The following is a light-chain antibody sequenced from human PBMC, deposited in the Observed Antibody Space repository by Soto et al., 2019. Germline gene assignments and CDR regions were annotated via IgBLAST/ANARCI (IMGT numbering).Light chain of an antibody. Sequence: QSVLTQPPSASGTPGQTVTISCSGSSSNIGSNAVSWYQHFPGTAPKVLIYSDDQRPSGVPDRFSGSKSGTSASLAIRGLQAEDEAEYFCAAWGDSLNTWVFGGGTKLTVL. V-gene: IGLV1-44*01. CDR3: AAWGDSLNTWV. J-gene: IGLJ3*02. CDR1: SSNIGSNA. CDR2: SDD.